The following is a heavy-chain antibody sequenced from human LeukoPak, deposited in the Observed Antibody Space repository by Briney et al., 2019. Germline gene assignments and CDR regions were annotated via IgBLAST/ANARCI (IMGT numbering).Heavy chain of an antibody. CDR1: GGSISSGSYY. CDR2: IYTSGST. Sequence: PSETLSLTCTVSGGSISSGSYYWGWIRQPAGKGLEWIRRIYTSGSTNYNPSLKSRVTISVDTSKNQFSLKLSSVTAADTAVYYCAREGWKMTTVTTSWYFDLWGRGTLVTVSS. CDR3: AREGWKMTTVTTSWYFDL. J-gene: IGHJ2*01. V-gene: IGHV4-61*02. D-gene: IGHD4-17*01.